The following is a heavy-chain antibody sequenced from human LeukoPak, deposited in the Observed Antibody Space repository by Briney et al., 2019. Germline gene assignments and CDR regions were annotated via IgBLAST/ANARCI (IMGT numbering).Heavy chain of an antibody. D-gene: IGHD6-19*01. Sequence: SETLSLTCTVSGGSISSSSYYWGWIRQPPGKGLEWIGSIYYSGSTYYNPSLKSRVTISVGTSKNQFSLKLSSVTAADTAVYYCARHDGIAVAGLDYWGQGTLVTVSS. J-gene: IGHJ4*02. CDR1: GGSISSSSYY. CDR3: ARHDGIAVAGLDY. V-gene: IGHV4-39*01. CDR2: IYYSGST.